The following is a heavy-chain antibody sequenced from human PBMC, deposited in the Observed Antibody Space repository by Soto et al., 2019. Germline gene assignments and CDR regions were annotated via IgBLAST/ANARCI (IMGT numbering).Heavy chain of an antibody. CDR2: IYYSGST. J-gene: IGHJ3*02. V-gene: IGHV4-59*01. D-gene: IGHD2-15*01. Sequence: SETLSLTCTVSGGSISSYYWSWIRQPPGKGLEWIGYIYYSGSTNYNPSLKSRVTISVDTSKNQFSLKLSSVTAADTAVYYCARGVGYCSGGSCPDAFDIWGQGTMVTVS. CDR1: GGSISSYY. CDR3: ARGVGYCSGGSCPDAFDI.